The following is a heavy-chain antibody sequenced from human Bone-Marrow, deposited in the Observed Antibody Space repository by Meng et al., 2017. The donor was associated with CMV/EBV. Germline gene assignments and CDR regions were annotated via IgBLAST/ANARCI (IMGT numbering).Heavy chain of an antibody. CDR1: TCSSYA. J-gene: IGHJ4*02. V-gene: IGHV3-30*04. CDR3: ARGPDIVVVPAASYYFDY. Sequence: TCSSYAMHWVRQAPGKGLEWVAVISYDGSNKYYADSVKGRFTISRDNSKNTLYLQMNSLRAEDTAVYYCARGPDIVVVPAASYYFDYWGQGTLVTVSS. D-gene: IGHD2-2*01. CDR2: ISYDGSNK.